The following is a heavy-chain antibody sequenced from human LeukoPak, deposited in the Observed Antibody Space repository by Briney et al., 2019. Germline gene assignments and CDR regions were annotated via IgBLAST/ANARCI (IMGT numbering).Heavy chain of an antibody. CDR2: INPNSGGT. CDR3: ARVLTRHSGGYEGGMDV. J-gene: IGHJ6*02. D-gene: IGHD5-12*01. CDR1: GYAFTSYG. V-gene: IGHV1-2*02. Sequence: ASVKVSCKASGYAFTSYGISWVRQAPGQGLEWMGWINPNSGGTNYAQKFQGRVTMTRDTSISTAYMELSRLRSDDTAVYYCARVLTRHSGGYEGGMDVWGQGTTVTVSS.